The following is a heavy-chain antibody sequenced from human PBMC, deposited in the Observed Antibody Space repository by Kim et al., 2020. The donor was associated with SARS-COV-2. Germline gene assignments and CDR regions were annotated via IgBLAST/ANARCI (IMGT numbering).Heavy chain of an antibody. V-gene: IGHV3-15*01. J-gene: IGHJ5*02. CDR3: TTDRPFVVVVAATMYWFDP. Sequence: GRFTISRDDSKNTLYLQMNSLKTEDTAVYYCTTDRPFVVVVAATMYWFDPWGQGTLVTVSS. D-gene: IGHD2-15*01.